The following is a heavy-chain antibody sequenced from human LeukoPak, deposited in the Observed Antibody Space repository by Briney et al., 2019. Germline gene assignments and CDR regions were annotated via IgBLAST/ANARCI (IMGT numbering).Heavy chain of an antibody. V-gene: IGHV1-8*01. CDR3: ARISSSPRYYYGMDV. Sequence: ASVKVSCKASGYTFTSYDINWVRPATGQGLEWMGWMNPNSGNTGYAQKFQGRVTMTRNTSISTAYMELSSLRSEDTAVYYCARISSSPRYYYGMDVWGQGTTVTVSS. CDR2: MNPNSGNT. CDR1: GYTFTSYD. J-gene: IGHJ6*02. D-gene: IGHD6-6*01.